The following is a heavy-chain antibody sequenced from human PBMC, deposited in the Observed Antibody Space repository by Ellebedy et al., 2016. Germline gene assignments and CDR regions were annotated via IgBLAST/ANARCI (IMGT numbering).Heavy chain of an antibody. CDR3: YYGHYSGY. CDR2: ITSSSSYI. J-gene: IGHJ4*02. D-gene: IGHD4-17*01. Sequence: GESLKISXAASGFTLSDYSMNWVRQAPGKGLEWVSSITSSSSYIFYADSVKGRFTISRDNAKNSVYLQMNSLRAADTAVYYCYYGHYSGYWGQGTLVTVSS. CDR1: GFTLSDYS. V-gene: IGHV3-21*04.